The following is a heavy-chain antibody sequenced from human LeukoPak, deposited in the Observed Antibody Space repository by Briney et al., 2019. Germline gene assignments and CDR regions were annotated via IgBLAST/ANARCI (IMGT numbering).Heavy chain of an antibody. J-gene: IGHJ5*02. CDR3: ARDLTVTSTYWFDL. CDR2: ITGSSTYI. Sequence: PGGSLRLSCAVSGFTFSSYTMNWVRQAPGKGLEWVSSITGSSTYIYYADSVKGRFTISRDNAKNSLYLQMNNLGAEDTAVYYCARDLTVTSTYWFDLWGQGTLVTVSS. D-gene: IGHD4-11*01. CDR1: GFTFSSYT. V-gene: IGHV3-21*01.